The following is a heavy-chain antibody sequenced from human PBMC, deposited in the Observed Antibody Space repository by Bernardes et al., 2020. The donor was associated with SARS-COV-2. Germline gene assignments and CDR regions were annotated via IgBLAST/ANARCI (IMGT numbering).Heavy chain of an antibody. V-gene: IGHV3-7*01. D-gene: IGHD3-10*01. CDR2: IKEDGREK. CDR1: GFTFSNDW. J-gene: IGHJ4*02. Sequence: GGSLRLSCAASGFTFSNDWMSWVRQAPGKGLEWVANIKEDGREKYYVDSVKGRFTVSRDNAKNSLFLQMNRLRAEDTAVYYCARDRGIFRRYSYYWGQGTRGTGSS. CDR3: ARDRGIFRRYSYY.